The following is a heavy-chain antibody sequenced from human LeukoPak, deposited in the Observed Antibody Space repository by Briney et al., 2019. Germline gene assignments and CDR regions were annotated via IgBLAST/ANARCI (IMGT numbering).Heavy chain of an antibody. CDR2: IIPIFGTA. Sequence: SVKVSCKAFGGTFSSYAISWVRQTPGQGLEWMGGIIPIFGTANYAQKFQGRVTITTDESTSTAYMELSSLRSEDTAVYYCARDRGKGERCPDYFDYWGQGTLVTVSS. D-gene: IGHD3-10*01. J-gene: IGHJ4*02. CDR1: GGTFSSYA. V-gene: IGHV1-69*05. CDR3: ARDRGKGERCPDYFDY.